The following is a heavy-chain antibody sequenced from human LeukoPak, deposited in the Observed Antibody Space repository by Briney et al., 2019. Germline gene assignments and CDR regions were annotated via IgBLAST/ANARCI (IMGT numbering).Heavy chain of an antibody. Sequence: PGGSLRLSCAASGFTFSSYGMHWVRQAPGKGLEWVAVISYDGSNKYYADSVKGRFTISRDNSKNTRYLQMNSLRDEDTAVYYCASSGSYRFDYWGQGTLVTVSS. CDR1: GFTFSSYG. V-gene: IGHV3-30*12. D-gene: IGHD1-26*01. CDR3: ASSGSYRFDY. CDR2: ISYDGSNK. J-gene: IGHJ4*02.